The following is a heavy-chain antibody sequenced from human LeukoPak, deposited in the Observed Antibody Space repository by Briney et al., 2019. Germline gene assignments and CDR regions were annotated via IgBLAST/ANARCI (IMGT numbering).Heavy chain of an antibody. J-gene: IGHJ6*03. CDR1: GFTVSSNY. V-gene: IGHV3-66*01. CDR2: IYSGGST. Sequence: GGSLRLSCAASGFTVSSNYMSWVRQAPGKGLEWVSVIYSGGSTYYADSVKGRFTISRDNSKNTLYLQMNSLRAEDTAVYYCARDRRYDYMDVWGKGTTVTISS. CDR3: ARDRRYDYMDV.